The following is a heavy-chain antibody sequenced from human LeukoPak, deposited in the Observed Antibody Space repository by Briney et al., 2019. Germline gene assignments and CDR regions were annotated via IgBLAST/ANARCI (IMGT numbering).Heavy chain of an antibody. CDR2: IYHSGST. D-gene: IGHD6-6*01. Sequence: PSETLSLTCTVSGYSISSGYYWGWIRQPPGKGLEWIVSIYHSGSTYYNPSLKSRVTISVDRSKNQFSLKLSSVTAADTAVYYCATDPYSSSSGDFDYWGQGTLVTVSS. CDR3: ATDPYSSSSGDFDY. J-gene: IGHJ4*02. CDR1: GYSISSGYY. V-gene: IGHV4-38-2*02.